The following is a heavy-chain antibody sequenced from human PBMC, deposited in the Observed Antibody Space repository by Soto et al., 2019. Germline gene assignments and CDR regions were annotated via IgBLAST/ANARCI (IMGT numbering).Heavy chain of an antibody. CDR3: ARVDGRNRFFYDY. CDR2: IYPGDSDT. Sequence: PGESLKISCQGSGYSFANYWIGWVRQMPGKGLEWMGIIYPGDSDTRYSPSFQGQVTISADKSISTAYLQWSSLKASGTAVYYCARVDGRNRFFYDYWGQGTLVTVSS. V-gene: IGHV5-51*01. J-gene: IGHJ4*02. D-gene: IGHD2-15*01. CDR1: GYSFANYW.